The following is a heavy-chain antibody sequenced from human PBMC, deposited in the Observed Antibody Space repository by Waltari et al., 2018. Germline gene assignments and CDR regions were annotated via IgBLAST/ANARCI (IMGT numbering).Heavy chain of an antibody. V-gene: IGHV2-70*04. J-gene: IGHJ4*02. CDR1: GFSLSTSGIR. CDR3: ARTYYDILTGYYTQDY. Sequence: QVTLKESGPALVKPTQTLPLTCTFSGFSLSTSGIRVSWLRQPPGKALEWLARIDWDDDKFYSTSLKTRLTISKDTSKNQVVLTMTKMDPVDTATYYCARTYYDILTGYYTQDYWGQGTLVTVSS. CDR2: IDWDDDK. D-gene: IGHD3-9*01.